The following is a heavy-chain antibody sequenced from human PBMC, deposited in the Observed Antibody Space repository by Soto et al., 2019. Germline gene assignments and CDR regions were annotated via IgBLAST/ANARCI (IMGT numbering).Heavy chain of an antibody. V-gene: IGHV3-74*01. CDR3: ASAPVDWNDRQAIEY. Sequence: GGSLRLSCAASGFTFSRYWMHWVRQAPGKGLVWVSRINSDERSTSYADSVKGRFTISRDNAKNTLYLQMNSLRVEDTAVYYCASAPVDWNDRQAIEYWGQGALVTVSS. CDR2: INSDERST. J-gene: IGHJ4*02. D-gene: IGHD1-1*01. CDR1: GFTFSRYW.